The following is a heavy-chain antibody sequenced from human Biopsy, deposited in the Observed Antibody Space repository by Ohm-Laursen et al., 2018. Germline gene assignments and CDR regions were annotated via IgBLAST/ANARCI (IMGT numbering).Heavy chain of an antibody. J-gene: IGHJ5*01. Sequence: SRRLSCAAFGFSFSDNYMDCVRQAPGKGLEWVGRIRDKANSYTTDYAASVKGRFTISRDDSKNSLYLQMNSLKTEDTALYYCARAGRYCSGGGCYSWFVSWGQGTLVTVSS. CDR2: IRDKANSYTT. V-gene: IGHV3-72*01. CDR3: ARAGRYCSGGGCYSWFVS. D-gene: IGHD2-15*01. CDR1: GFSFSDNY.